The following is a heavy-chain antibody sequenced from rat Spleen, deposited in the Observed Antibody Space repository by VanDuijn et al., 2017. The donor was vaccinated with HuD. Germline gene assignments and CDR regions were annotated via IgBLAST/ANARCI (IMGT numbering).Heavy chain of an antibody. D-gene: IGHD3-6*01. J-gene: IGHJ1*01. Sequence: EVQLVESGGGLVQPGRSLKVSCAASGFTFSDYYMAWVRQAPTKGLEWVATISYDGSSTYYRDSVKGRFTISRDNAKSTLYLQMNSLQTDDTAIYFCTRSNWDLPYWNFDFWGPGTMVTVSS. CDR1: GFTFSDYY. CDR3: TRSNWDLPYWNFDF. CDR2: ISYDGSST. V-gene: IGHV5-7*01.